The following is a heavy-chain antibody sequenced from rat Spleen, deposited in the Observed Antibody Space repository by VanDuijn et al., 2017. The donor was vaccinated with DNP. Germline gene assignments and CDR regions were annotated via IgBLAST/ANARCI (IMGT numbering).Heavy chain of an antibody. J-gene: IGHJ2*01. CDR3: ARSTEGIVSSYVDY. D-gene: IGHD1-11*01. Sequence: EVQLQESGPGLVKPSQSLSLTCSVTGYSITSSYRWNWIRKFPGNNMEWIGHISYSGSTSYNPSLKSRISITRDTSKNQFFLQVNSVTTEDTATYYGARSTEGIVSSYVDYWGQGVMVTVSS. CDR2: ISYSGST. CDR1: GYSITSSY. V-gene: IGHV3-1*01.